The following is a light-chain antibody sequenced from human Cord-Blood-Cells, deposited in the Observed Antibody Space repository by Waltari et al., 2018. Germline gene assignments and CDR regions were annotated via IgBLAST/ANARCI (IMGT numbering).Light chain of an antibody. J-gene: IGLJ1*01. CDR3: SSYTSSSTYYV. CDR1: SSPVVSSNP. V-gene: IGLV2-18*02. Sequence: QSALTQPPSVSWSPGQSVTISCTGPSSPVVSSNPVSWYQQPPGTAPKLMIYEVSNWPSGVPDRFSGSKSGNTASLTISGLQAEDEADYYCSSYTSSSTYYVFGTGTKVTVL. CDR2: EVS.